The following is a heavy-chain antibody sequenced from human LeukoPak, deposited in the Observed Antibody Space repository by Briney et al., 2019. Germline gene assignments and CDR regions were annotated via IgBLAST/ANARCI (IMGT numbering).Heavy chain of an antibody. CDR3: ARLPGFCSNTSCYTDYYYMDV. CDR2: IYPGDSDT. V-gene: IGHV5-51*01. CDR1: GYSFTSYW. Sequence: GESLKISCKGSGYSFTSYWIGWVRQMPGKGLEWMGIIYPGDSDTRYSPSFQGQVTISADKSISTAYLQWSSLKASDTAMYYCARLPGFCSNTSCYTDYYYMDVWGKGTTVTVSS. D-gene: IGHD2-2*02. J-gene: IGHJ6*03.